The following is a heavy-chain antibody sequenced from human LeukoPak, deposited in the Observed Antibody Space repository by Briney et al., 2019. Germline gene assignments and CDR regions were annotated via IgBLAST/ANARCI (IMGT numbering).Heavy chain of an antibody. CDR3: ARVYFDSGRGYYYMDV. CDR2: MNPNRGNT. Sequence: GASVKVSCKASGYTFSNSDINWVRQATGQGLEWMGWMNPNRGNTGYAQKFQGRVTMTRNTSISTAYMELSSLRSEDTAVYYCARVYFDSGRGYYYMDVWGKGTTVTVS. V-gene: IGHV1-8*01. D-gene: IGHD3-10*01. CDR1: GYTFSNSD. J-gene: IGHJ6*03.